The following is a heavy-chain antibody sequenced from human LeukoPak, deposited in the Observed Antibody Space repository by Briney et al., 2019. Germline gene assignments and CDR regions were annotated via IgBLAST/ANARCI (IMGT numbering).Heavy chain of an antibody. Sequence: GGSLRLSCAASGFTVSSNYMTWVRQAPGKGLEWVSVIYTGGSTYYADSVEGRFTISRDNSRNTLYLQTNSLRAEDTAVYYCATGRNSVFDYWGQGTLVTVSS. CDR2: IYTGGST. CDR3: ATGRNSVFDY. CDR1: GFTVSSNY. D-gene: IGHD4-23*01. V-gene: IGHV3-53*01. J-gene: IGHJ4*02.